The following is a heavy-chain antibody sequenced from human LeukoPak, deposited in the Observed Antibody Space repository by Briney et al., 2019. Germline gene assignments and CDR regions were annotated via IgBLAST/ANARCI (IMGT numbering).Heavy chain of an antibody. CDR2: ISSNGGST. Sequence: PGGSLRLSCAASGFTFSNYAMYWVRRAPGKGLEYVSGISSNGGSTYYARSVKGRFTISRDNSKNTLYLQLGSLRGEDMAVYYCARYRCSSTSCFVDYWGQGTLVTVSS. CDR1: GFTFSNYA. D-gene: IGHD2-2*01. CDR3: ARYRCSSTSCFVDY. V-gene: IGHV3-64*01. J-gene: IGHJ4*02.